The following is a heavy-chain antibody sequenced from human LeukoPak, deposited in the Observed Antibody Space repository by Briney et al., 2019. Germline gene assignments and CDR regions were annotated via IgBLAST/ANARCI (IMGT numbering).Heavy chain of an antibody. J-gene: IGHJ4*02. CDR1: GGSISSYY. CDR2: IYSTGST. Sequence: SETLSLTCTVSGGSISSYYWSWIREPAGKGLEWIGRIYSTGSTNYNPSLKRRITISVDTSKNQFSLRLRSVTAADTAVYYCARQIASAGTAGFDFWGQGALVTASS. D-gene: IGHD6-13*01. CDR3: ARQIASAGTAGFDF. V-gene: IGHV4-4*07.